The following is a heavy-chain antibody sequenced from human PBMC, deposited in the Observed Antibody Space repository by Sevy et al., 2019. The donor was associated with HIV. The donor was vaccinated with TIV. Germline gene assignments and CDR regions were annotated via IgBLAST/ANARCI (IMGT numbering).Heavy chain of an antibody. D-gene: IGHD1-26*01. V-gene: IGHV3-15*01. Sequence: GGSLRLSCAASGITLSDAWVIWVRQAPGKGLEWVGHMNSRTDGGTTDYAAPVKGRVTVSMDDSKDMVFLHMDSLKTEDTAVYFCATMGENRRDQYYVYAMDVWGQGTPVTVSS. CDR2: MNSRTDGGTT. J-gene: IGHJ6*02. CDR1: GITLSDAW. CDR3: ATMGENRRDQYYVYAMDV.